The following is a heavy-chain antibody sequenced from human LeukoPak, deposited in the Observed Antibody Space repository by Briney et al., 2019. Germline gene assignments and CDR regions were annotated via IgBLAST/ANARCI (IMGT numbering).Heavy chain of an antibody. CDR3: ARDPGIVVVPAARGAFDI. Sequence: GGSLRLSCAASGFTFSNYSMNWVRQAPGKGLEWVSSISSSSSYIYYADSVKGRFTISRDNAKNSLYLQMNSLRAEDTAVYYCARDPGIVVVPAARGAFDIWGQGTMVTVSS. D-gene: IGHD2-2*01. CDR2: ISSSSSYI. V-gene: IGHV3-21*01. CDR1: GFTFSNYS. J-gene: IGHJ3*02.